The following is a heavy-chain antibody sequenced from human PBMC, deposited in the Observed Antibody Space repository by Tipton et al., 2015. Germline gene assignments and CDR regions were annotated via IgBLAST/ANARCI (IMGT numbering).Heavy chain of an antibody. CDR2: ISHGGNT. D-gene: IGHD2-21*02. Sequence: TLSLTCAVSAYSISTDCYWVWIRQPPGKGLEWIGTISHGGNTFYNPSLKSRVTISADTSKNQSSLRLSSVTAADTAVYYCASPSLPHDRGDYYFQSWGQGSLVTVSS. CDR1: AYSISTDCY. V-gene: IGHV4-38-2*01. CDR3: ASPSLPHDRGDYYFQS. J-gene: IGHJ4*02.